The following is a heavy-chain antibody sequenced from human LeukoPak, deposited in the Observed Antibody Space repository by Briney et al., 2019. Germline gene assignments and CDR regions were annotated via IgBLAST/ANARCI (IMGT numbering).Heavy chain of an antibody. CDR2: IYYSGST. V-gene: IGHV4-39*01. J-gene: IGHJ4*02. D-gene: IGHD3-10*01. CDR3: ARQLGSGSYYKDY. CDR1: GGSISSSSYY. Sequence: PSETLSLTCTVSGGSISSSSYYWGWIRKPPGKGLEWIGSIYYSGSTYYNPSLKSRVTVSVDTSKNQFSLKLSSVTAADTAVYYCARQLGSGSYYKDYWGQGTLVTVSS.